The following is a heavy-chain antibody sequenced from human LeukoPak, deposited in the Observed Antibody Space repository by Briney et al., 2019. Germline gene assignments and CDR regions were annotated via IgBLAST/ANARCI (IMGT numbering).Heavy chain of an antibody. J-gene: IGHJ4*02. CDR2: IYYSGST. Sequence: SETLSLTCSVSGGSSSNYYWSWIRQHPGKGLEWIGYIYYSGSTYYNPSLKSRVTISVDTSKNQFSLKLSSVTAADTAVYYCARSPRGRLLWFGFNYWGQGTLVTVSS. CDR3: ARSPRGRLLWFGFNY. V-gene: IGHV4-59*06. CDR1: GGSSSNYY. D-gene: IGHD3-10*01.